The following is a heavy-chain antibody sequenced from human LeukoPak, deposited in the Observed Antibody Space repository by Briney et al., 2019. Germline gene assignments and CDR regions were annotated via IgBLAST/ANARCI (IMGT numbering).Heavy chain of an antibody. CDR1: GFTFSSYA. V-gene: IGHV3-30-3*01. CDR3: ARDLRDMNTFGGVIGY. J-gene: IGHJ4*02. Sequence: GGSLRLSCAASGFTFSSYAMHWVRQAPGKGLEWVAVISYDGSNKYYADSVKGRFTISRDNTKNTLYLQMNSLRAEDTAVYYCARDLRDMNTFGGVIGYWGQGTLVTVSS. CDR2: ISYDGSNK. D-gene: IGHD3-16*02.